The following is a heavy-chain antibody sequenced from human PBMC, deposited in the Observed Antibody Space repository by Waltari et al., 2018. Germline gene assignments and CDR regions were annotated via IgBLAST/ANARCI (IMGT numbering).Heavy chain of an antibody. CDR3: AKNVSGDY. J-gene: IGHJ4*02. CDR2: ITSSGTTT. V-gene: IGHV3-23*01. D-gene: IGHD1-26*01. Sequence: EVRLLESGGALVQPGGSLRPSCAASGFIVSNYAMTWVRQAPGKGLEWVSVITSSGTTTYYARSVKGRFTISRDNSKNTLYLQMNSLRAEDTAVYYCAKNVSGDYWGQGTLVTVSS. CDR1: GFIVSNYA.